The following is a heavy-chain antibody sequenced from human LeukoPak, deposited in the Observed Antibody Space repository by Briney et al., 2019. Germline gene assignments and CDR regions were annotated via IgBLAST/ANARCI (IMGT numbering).Heavy chain of an antibody. J-gene: IGHJ4*02. V-gene: IGHV3-48*01. CDR2: ISSSSSTI. CDR1: GFTFSSYS. CDR3: ARDGGYRYYDFWSGYPSHYFDY. Sequence: GGSLRLSCAASGFTFSSYSMNWVRQAPGKGLEWVSYISSSSSTIYYADSVKGRFTISRDNAKNSLYLQMNSLRAEDTAVYYCARDGGYRYYDFWSGYPSHYFDYWGQGTLVTVSS. D-gene: IGHD3-3*01.